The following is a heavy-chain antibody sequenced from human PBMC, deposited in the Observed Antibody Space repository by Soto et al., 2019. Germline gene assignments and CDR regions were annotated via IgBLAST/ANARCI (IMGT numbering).Heavy chain of an antibody. CDR1: GFTFTRYS. V-gene: IGHV3-21*02. CDR2: ISSTTNYI. J-gene: IGHJ4*02. CDR3: ARESEDLTSNFDY. Sequence: EVQVLESGGTLVQPGGSLRLSCAASGFTFTRYSMNWVRQAPGKGLEWVSSISSTTNYIYYGDSMKGRFTISRDNAKNSLYLDMNSLRAEDTAVYYCARESEDLTSNFDYWGQGTLVTVSS.